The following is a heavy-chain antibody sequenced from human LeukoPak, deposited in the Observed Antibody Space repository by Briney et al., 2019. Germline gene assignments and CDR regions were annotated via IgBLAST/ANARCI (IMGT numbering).Heavy chain of an antibody. V-gene: IGHV4-61*08. CDR2: IYYSGII. CDR3: ARGETAMAPFDP. J-gene: IGHJ5*02. CDR1: GGSISSGGYF. D-gene: IGHD5-18*01. Sequence: SETLSLTCTVSGGSISSGGYFWSWIRQPPGKGLEWIGYIYYSGIINYNPSLKSRVTISVDTSKNQFSLDLTSVTAADTAVYYCARGETAMAPFDPWGQGTLVTVSS.